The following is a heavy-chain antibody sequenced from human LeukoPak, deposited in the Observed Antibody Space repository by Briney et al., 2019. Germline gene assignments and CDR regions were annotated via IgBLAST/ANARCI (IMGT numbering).Heavy chain of an antibody. CDR2: INPNSGGT. Sequence: GASVKVSCKASGYTFTGYYMHWVRQAPGQGLEWMGWINPNSGGTNYAQKFQGRVTMTRDTSISTAYMELSRLRSDDTAVYYCATNLPDYGGYSVYWGQGTLVTVSS. CDR1: GYTFTGYY. CDR3: ATNLPDYGGYSVY. D-gene: IGHD4-23*01. V-gene: IGHV1-2*02. J-gene: IGHJ4*02.